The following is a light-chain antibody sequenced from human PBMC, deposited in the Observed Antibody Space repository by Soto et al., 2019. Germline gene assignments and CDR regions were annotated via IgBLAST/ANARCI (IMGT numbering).Light chain of an antibody. CDR1: KSISSW. CDR3: QQYKRYSLT. Sequence: DIQMTQSPSTLSASVGDRVTITCRASKSISSWLAWYQQKPGKAPKLLIYDASSLESGVPSRFSGSGSDTEFTLTINNLQPDDFATYHCQQYKRYSLTFGRGTKVEIK. V-gene: IGKV1-5*01. J-gene: IGKJ4*01. CDR2: DAS.